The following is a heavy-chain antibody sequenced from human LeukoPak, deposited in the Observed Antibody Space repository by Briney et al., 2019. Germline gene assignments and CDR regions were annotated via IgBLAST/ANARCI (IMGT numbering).Heavy chain of an antibody. D-gene: IGHD3-22*01. Sequence: PGGSLRLSCAASGFTFTDYWMSWVRQAPGKGLEWVANIKQDGSEKYYVDSVKGRFTISRDNAMNSLYLQMNSLRAEDTAVYYCASAISYDSYFDYWGQGTLVTVSS. J-gene: IGHJ4*02. CDR2: IKQDGSEK. CDR1: GFTFTDYW. V-gene: IGHV3-7*03. CDR3: ASAISYDSYFDY.